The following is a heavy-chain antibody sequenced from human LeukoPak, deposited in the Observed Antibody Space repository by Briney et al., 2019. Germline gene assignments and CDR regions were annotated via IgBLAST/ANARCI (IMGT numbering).Heavy chain of an antibody. CDR2: IYSGGST. CDR3: ARSVYYGRPFDI. Sequence: PGGSLRLSCAASGFTFSSYEMNWVRQAPGKGLEWVSLIYSGGSTYYADSVKGRFTISRDNSKNTLYFQMNSLRVEDTAVYYCARSVYYGRPFDIWGQGTMVTVSS. V-gene: IGHV3-66*01. CDR1: GFTFSSYE. D-gene: IGHD3-10*01. J-gene: IGHJ3*02.